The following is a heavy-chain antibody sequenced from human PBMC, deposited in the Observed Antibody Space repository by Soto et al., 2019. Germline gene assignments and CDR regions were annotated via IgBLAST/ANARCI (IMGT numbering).Heavy chain of an antibody. J-gene: IGHJ4*02. Sequence: SETLSLTCAVYGGSFTDYYWSWIRQPPGKGLEWIGEINHSGSTNYNPSLKSRVTMPVDTFKNQFSLKLTSVTAADTAVYYCARTRISIFGVVTPRYYFAYWGQGTLVTASS. D-gene: IGHD3-3*01. CDR1: GGSFTDYY. CDR2: INHSGST. CDR3: ARTRISIFGVVTPRYYFAY. V-gene: IGHV4-34*01.